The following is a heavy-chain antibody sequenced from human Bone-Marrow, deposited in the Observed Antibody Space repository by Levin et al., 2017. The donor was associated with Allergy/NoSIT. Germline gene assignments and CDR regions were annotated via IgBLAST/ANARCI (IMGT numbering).Heavy chain of an antibody. Sequence: GGSLRLSCAASGFTFSSYWMHWVRQGPGKGLVWVSRIKSDGSDAIYADSVKGRFTISRDNAKSTLYLQMNSLRAEDTAVYYCARRSRYCTSTNCLSPRAYYRDGWGKGTTVTVSS. J-gene: IGHJ6*03. CDR3: ARRSRYCTSTNCLSPRAYYRDG. V-gene: IGHV3-74*01. CDR1: GFTFSSYW. D-gene: IGHD2-2*01. CDR2: IKSDGSDA.